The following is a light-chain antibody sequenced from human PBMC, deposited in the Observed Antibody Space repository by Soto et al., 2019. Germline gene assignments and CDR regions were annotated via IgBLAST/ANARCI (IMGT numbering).Light chain of an antibody. J-gene: IGKJ2*01. V-gene: IGKV3-11*01. CDR2: DAS. CDR3: QQRSNWPPYT. Sequence: EIVLTQSPATLSLSPGEIATLSCRASQSVSSYLAWYQQKPGQAPRLLIYDASNRANGIPARFSGSGSGTDLTLTISSLEPEDFAVYYCQQRSNWPPYTFGQGTKLEIK. CDR1: QSVSSY.